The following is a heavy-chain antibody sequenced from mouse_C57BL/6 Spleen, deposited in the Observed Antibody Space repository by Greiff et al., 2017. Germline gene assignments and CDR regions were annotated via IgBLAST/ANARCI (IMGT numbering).Heavy chain of an antibody. D-gene: IGHD3-3*01. Sequence: VKLMESGPELVKPGASVKISCKASGYAFSSSWMNWVKQRPGKGLEWIGRIYPGDGDTNYNGKFKGKATLTADKSSSTAYMQLSSLTSEDSAVYFCARGGRPGFDYWGQGTTLTVSS. CDR3: ARGGRPGFDY. CDR1: GYAFSSSW. J-gene: IGHJ2*01. CDR2: IYPGDGDT. V-gene: IGHV1-82*01.